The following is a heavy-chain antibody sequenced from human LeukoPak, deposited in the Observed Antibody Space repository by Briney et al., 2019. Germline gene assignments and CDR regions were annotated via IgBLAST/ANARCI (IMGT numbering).Heavy chain of an antibody. V-gene: IGHV1-46*03. CDR2: FNPSGGST. CDR3: ARGARITMIVVVITPLDY. CDR1: GYTFTSYY. J-gene: IGHJ4*02. Sequence: GASVKVSCKASGYTFTSYYMHWVRQAPGQGLEWMGIFNPSGGSTSYAQKFQGRVTMTRDTSTSTVYMELSSLRSEDTAVYYCARGARITMIVVVITPLDYWGQGTLVTVSS. D-gene: IGHD3-22*01.